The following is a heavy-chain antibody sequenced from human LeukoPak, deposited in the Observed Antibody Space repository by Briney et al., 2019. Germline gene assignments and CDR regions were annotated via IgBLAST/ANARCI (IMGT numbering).Heavy chain of an antibody. J-gene: IGHJ4*02. Sequence: PGGSLRLSCAASGFTFSSYAMSWVRQAPGKGLEWVSGINDGGDSTYYADSVKGRFTISRDNSKNTLYLQMNSLRAEDTAVYYCASAGTRISFDYWGQGTLDTVSS. CDR3: ASAGTRISFDY. D-gene: IGHD6-13*01. CDR2: INDGGDST. V-gene: IGHV3-23*01. CDR1: GFTFSSYA.